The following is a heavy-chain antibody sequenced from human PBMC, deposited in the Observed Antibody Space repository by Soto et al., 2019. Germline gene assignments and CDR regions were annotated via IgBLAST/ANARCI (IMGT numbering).Heavy chain of an antibody. Sequence: QGQLVQSGAEVKMPGASVKVSCKASGYTFTRYGISWVRQAPGQGLEWMGWISGYNGDANYAQSFQGRVSMTIDTSTTTVYMELRTLTPDDTAVYYCAKNGQPPYYYYGLDVWGQGTTVTVSS. V-gene: IGHV1-18*01. CDR2: ISGYNGDA. CDR3: AKNGQPPYYYYGLDV. J-gene: IGHJ6*02. CDR1: GYTFTRYG. D-gene: IGHD2-8*01.